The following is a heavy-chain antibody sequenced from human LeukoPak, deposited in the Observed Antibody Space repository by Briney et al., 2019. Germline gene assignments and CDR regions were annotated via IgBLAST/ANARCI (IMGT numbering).Heavy chain of an antibody. Sequence: PGGSLRLSCAGYGFTFYNYAMSWVRQAPGKGLEWVSSVSGDGQRTFYADSVKGRFAISRDNSMNTLSLQMNSLRAEDTAVYYCARDRSSSWSDWFDPWGQGTLVTVSS. CDR2: VSGDGQRT. D-gene: IGHD6-13*01. CDR3: ARDRSSSWSDWFDP. V-gene: IGHV3-23*01. J-gene: IGHJ5*02. CDR1: GFTFYNYA.